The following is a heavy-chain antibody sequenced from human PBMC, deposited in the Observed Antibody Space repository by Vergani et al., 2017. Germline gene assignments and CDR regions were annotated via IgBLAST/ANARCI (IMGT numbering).Heavy chain of an antibody. V-gene: IGHV4-39*01. CDR1: GGSISSSSYY. D-gene: IGHD6-19*01. CDR3: AFSSGWHLYWYFDL. CDR2: IYYSGGT. Sequence: QLQLQESGPGLVKPSETLSLTCTVSGGSISSSSYYWGWIRQPPGKGLEWIGSIYYSGGTYYNPSLKSRVTISVDTSKNQFSLKLSSVAAADTAVYYCAFSSGWHLYWYFDLWGRGTLVTVSS. J-gene: IGHJ2*01.